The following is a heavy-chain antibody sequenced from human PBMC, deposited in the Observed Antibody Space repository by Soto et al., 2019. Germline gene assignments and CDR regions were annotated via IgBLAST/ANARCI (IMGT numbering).Heavy chain of an antibody. D-gene: IGHD3-10*01. V-gene: IGHV1-69*13. CDR2: IIPIFGTA. CDR3: ARGSGGYYGSACFQH. J-gene: IGHJ1*01. CDR1: GGTFSSYA. Sequence: SVKVSCKASGGTFSSYAISWVRQAPGQGLGWMGGIIPIFGTANYAQKFQGRVTITADESTSTAYMELSSLRSEDTAVYYCARGSGGYYGSACFQHWGQGTLVTVSS.